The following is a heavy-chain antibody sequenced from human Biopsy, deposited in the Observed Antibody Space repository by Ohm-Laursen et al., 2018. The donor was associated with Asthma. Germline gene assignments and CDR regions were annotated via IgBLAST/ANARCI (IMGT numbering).Heavy chain of an antibody. CDR2: VSSDGHNK. Sequence: SLRLSCSASGFVFSQCGMHWVRQGPGKGLEWVALVSSDGHNKYYEDSVKGRFTISRDNSRNRPYLQINSLTVEDSAVYFCARQSGQEYGDSIPFDAWGQGTKVAVSS. D-gene: IGHD3-22*01. V-gene: IGHV3-30*03. CDR1: GFVFSQCG. CDR3: ARQSGQEYGDSIPFDA. J-gene: IGHJ3*01.